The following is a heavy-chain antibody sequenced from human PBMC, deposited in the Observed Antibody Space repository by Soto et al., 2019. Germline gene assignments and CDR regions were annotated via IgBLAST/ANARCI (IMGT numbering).Heavy chain of an antibody. D-gene: IGHD2-15*01. V-gene: IGHV4-31*03. Sequence: QVQLQESGPGLVKPSQTLSLTCTVSGGSISSGGYYWSWIRQHPGKGLEWIGYIYYSGSTYYNPSLKSRVTISVDTSKNQFSLKLSSVTAADTAVYYCARRWLSTVLLQDAFDIWGQGTMVTVSS. CDR1: GGSISSGGYY. CDR3: ARRWLSTVLLQDAFDI. J-gene: IGHJ3*02. CDR2: IYYSGST.